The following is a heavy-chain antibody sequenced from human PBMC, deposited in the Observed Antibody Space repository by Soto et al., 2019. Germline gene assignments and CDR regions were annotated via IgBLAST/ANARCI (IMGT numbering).Heavy chain of an antibody. CDR3: AQTLGLAVAGPGRFDL. D-gene: IGHD6-19*01. J-gene: IGHJ2*01. V-gene: IGHV1-69*12. CDR1: GGTFSTNA. CDR2: ITPLFGTA. Sequence: QVQLVQSGAEVKKPGSSVKVSCKASGGTFSTNAISWVRQAPGQGLEWMGGITPLFGTANYGQKFQGRVTITAVESTTTAYMELSSLRSEDMAVYYCAQTLGLAVAGPGRFDLWGRGTLITVSS.